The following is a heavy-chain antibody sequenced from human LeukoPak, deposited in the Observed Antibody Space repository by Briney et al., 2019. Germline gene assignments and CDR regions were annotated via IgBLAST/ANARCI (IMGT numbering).Heavy chain of an antibody. Sequence: PGGSLRLSCAASGFTFSSYSMNWVRQAPGKGLEWVSSISSSSSYIYYADSVKGRFTISRDNAKNSLYLQMNSLRAEDTAVYYCAREGEKGGYYYYYMDVWGKGTTVTVSS. V-gene: IGHV3-21*01. CDR1: GFTFSSYS. CDR2: ISSSSSYI. D-gene: IGHD3-10*01. CDR3: AREGEKGGYYYYYMDV. J-gene: IGHJ6*03.